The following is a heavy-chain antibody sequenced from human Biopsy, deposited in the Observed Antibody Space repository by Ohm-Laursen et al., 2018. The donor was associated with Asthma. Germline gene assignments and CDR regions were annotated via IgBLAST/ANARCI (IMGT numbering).Heavy chain of an antibody. J-gene: IGHJ4*02. V-gene: IGHV4-59*01. CDR2: SGNT. CDR3: ARERAGYYGSGSYLGY. D-gene: IGHD3-10*01. Sequence: GTLSLTCSISGGSIKSSSWTWIRQPPGKGLEWIGYSGNTNYNPSLKSRVTISVDTSKNQFSLKLSSVTAADTAVYYCARERAGYYGSGSYLGYWGQGTLVTVPS. CDR1: GGSIKSSS.